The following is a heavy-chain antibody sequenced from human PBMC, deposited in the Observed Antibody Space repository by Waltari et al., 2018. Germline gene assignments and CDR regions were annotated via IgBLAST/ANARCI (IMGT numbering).Heavy chain of an antibody. J-gene: IGHJ6*04. CDR1: GSTFSSYA. CDR3: ARPGSSGYGDV. V-gene: IGHV1-69*10. CDR2: IVPILDIS. D-gene: IGHD6-25*01. Sequence: QVQLVQSGAEVKKPGSSVKVSCKASGSTFSSYAISWVRQAPGQGLEWMGGIVPILDISNYAQKFQGRVTITADKSTSTAYMELSSLRSEDTAVYYCARPGSSGYGDVWGKGTTVTVSS.